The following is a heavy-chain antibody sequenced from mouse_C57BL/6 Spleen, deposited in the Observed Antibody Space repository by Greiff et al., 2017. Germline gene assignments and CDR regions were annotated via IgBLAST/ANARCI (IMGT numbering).Heavy chain of an antibody. D-gene: IGHD2-5*01. CDR1: GYTFTSYT. CDR3: ARRYSNYVYAMDY. CDR2: INPSSGYT. V-gene: IGHV1-4*01. Sequence: VKLMESGAELARPGASVKMSCKASGYTFTSYTMPWVKQRPGQGLEWIGYINPSSGYTKYNQKLKDKATLTADKSSSTAYMQLSSLTSEDSAVYYCARRYSNYVYAMDYWGQGTSVTVSS. J-gene: IGHJ4*01.